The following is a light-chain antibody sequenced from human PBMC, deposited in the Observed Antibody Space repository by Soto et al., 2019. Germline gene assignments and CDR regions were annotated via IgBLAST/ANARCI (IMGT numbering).Light chain of an antibody. V-gene: IGKV1-5*01. J-gene: IGKJ1*01. CDR1: QTISGW. Sequence: DVQMTQSPSTLSAAVGDGVTITCRASQTISGWLAWYQQRPGKAPKLLISDASSLRSGVPSRFSGSGSGTEFTLTISSLQPDDFGSYYCKQYKSYPWTFGHGTKVEV. CDR2: DAS. CDR3: KQYKSYPWT.